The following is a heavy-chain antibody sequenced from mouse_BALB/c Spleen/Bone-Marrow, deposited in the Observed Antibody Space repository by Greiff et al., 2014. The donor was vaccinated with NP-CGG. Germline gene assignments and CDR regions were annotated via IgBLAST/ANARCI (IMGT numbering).Heavy chain of an antibody. V-gene: IGHV1-9*01. Sequence: QVQLQQSGAELMKPGASVKISCKATGYTFSSYWIEWVNQRPGHGLEWIGEILPGSGTTHYNEKFKDKATFTADTSSNTAYMRLSSLTSEDSAVYYCARGGYDTSIFAYWGQGTLVTVSA. CDR1: GYTFSSYW. J-gene: IGHJ3*01. D-gene: IGHD2-3*01. CDR3: ARGGYDTSIFAY. CDR2: ILPGSGTT.